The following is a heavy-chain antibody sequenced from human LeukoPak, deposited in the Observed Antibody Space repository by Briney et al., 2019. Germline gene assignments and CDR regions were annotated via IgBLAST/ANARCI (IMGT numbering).Heavy chain of an antibody. CDR2: IYTSGST. V-gene: IGHV4-4*07. CDR3: ARDSGQQLVLGDAFDI. J-gene: IGHJ3*02. D-gene: IGHD6-13*01. Sequence: SATLSLTCAVAGGSISSYYWCCIRPPAGKGLEWIGRIYTSGSTNYNPSLKSRVTMSVDTSKNQFSLKLSSVTAADTAVYYCARDSGQQLVLGDAFDIWGQGTMVTVSS. CDR1: GGSISSYY.